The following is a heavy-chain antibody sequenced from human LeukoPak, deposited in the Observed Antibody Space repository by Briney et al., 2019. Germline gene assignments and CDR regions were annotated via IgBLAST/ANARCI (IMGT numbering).Heavy chain of an antibody. CDR2: ISSSSDYI. D-gene: IGHD6-19*01. CDR3: ATDSSGWPSFDY. V-gene: IGHV3-21*01. J-gene: IGHJ4*02. CDR1: GFTFSSYS. Sequence: PGGSLRLSCAASGFTFSSYSMNWVRQAPGKGLEWVSSISSSSDYIYYADSVKGRFTISRDNAKNSLYLQMNSLRAEDTAVYYCATDSSGWPSFDYRGQGTLVTVSS.